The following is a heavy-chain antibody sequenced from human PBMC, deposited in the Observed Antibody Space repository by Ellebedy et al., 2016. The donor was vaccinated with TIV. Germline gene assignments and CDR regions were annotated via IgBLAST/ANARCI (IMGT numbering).Heavy chain of an antibody. CDR1: GFPFSRHA. CDR3: AKGTQWLVPKTVDS. CDR2: ISYDGIKK. V-gene: IGHV3-30-3*01. D-gene: IGHD6-19*01. Sequence: GESLKISCAASGFPFSRHALSWVRQAPGKGLEWVALISYDGIKKFYADPVKGRLTISRDNSKYTRYLQMNSLRAEDTAVYYCAKGTQWLVPKTVDSWGQGTLVTVSS. J-gene: IGHJ4*02.